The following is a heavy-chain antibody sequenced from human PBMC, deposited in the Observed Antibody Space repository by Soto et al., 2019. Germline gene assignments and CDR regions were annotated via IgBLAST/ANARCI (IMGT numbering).Heavy chain of an antibody. Sequence: EEQLLESGGGLVQPGGSLRLSCAASGLTFSRYAMSWVRQAPGKGLEWVSIINPSGDITYYGDSVKGRFTISRDNSKNTLSLQMNCVRAEDTAVYYCAKSRRPSALTTYYFGYRGQGTLVTVSS. D-gene: IGHD4-17*01. CDR1: GLTFSRYA. J-gene: IGHJ4*02. V-gene: IGHV3-23*01. CDR3: AKSRRPSALTTYYFGY. CDR2: INPSGDIT.